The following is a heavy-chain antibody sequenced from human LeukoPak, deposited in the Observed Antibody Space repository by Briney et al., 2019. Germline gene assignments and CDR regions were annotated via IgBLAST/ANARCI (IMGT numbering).Heavy chain of an antibody. CDR3: ARGGWEKRDAFDI. CDR1: GYTFTSYD. V-gene: IGHV1-8*01. D-gene: IGHD1-26*01. J-gene: IGHJ3*02. Sequence: ASVKVSCKASGYTFTSYDINWVRQATGQGLEWMGWINPNSGNTGYAQKFQGRVTMTMNTSISTAYMELSSLRSEDTAVYYCARGGWEKRDAFDIWGQGTMVTVSS. CDR2: INPNSGNT.